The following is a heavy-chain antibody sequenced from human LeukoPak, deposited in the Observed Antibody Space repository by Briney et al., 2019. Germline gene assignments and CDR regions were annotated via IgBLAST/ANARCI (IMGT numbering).Heavy chain of an antibody. CDR1: GFAVSSNY. CDR2: IKQDGGQI. V-gene: IGHV3-7*01. J-gene: IGHJ4*02. CDR3: ARLGARQMLEY. Sequence: SGGSLRLPCAASGFAVSSNYMNWVRQAPGKGLEWVANIKQDGGQIYYLESVKGRFTVSRDNAKNSLYLQMNSLRAEDTAVYYCARLGARQMLEYWGQGTLVTVSS. D-gene: IGHD4-17*01.